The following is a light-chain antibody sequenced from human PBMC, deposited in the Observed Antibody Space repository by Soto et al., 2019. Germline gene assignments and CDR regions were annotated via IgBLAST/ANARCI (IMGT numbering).Light chain of an antibody. Sequence: EIVMTQSPATLSVSPGETATLSCRASQSVTYNLAWYQQKPGQGPRLLIYGAFTRATGIPARFSGSGCGTEFTLTISSRQSEDFAVYYCQQYKNWPPLTFGGGTKVEIK. CDR2: GAF. J-gene: IGKJ4*01. V-gene: IGKV3-15*01. CDR1: QSVTYN. CDR3: QQYKNWPPLT.